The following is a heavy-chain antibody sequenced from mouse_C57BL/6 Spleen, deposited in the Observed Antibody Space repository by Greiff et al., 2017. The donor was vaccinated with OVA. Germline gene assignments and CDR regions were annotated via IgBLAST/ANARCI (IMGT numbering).Heavy chain of an antibody. J-gene: IGHJ2*01. CDR2: IHPNSGST. V-gene: IGHV1-64*01. Sequence: VQLQQPGAELVKPGASVKLSCKASGYTFTSYWMHWVKQRPGQGLEWIGMIHPNSGSTNYNEKFKSKATLTVDKSSSTAYMQLSSLTSEDSAVYYCARDKLTGNYFDYWGQGTTLTVSS. CDR3: ARDKLTGNYFDY. D-gene: IGHD4-1*01. CDR1: GYTFTSYW.